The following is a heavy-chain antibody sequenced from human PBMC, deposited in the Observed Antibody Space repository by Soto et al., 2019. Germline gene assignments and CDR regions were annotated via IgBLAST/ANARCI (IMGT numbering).Heavy chain of an antibody. D-gene: IGHD3-22*01. J-gene: IGHJ4*02. CDR3: ASSRGGYFDY. CDR1: GASISSYY. V-gene: IGHV4-59*01. CDR2: FYYSGST. Sequence: PSETLCLTCAVSGASISSYYWSWIRQPPGKGLEWIGYFYYSGSTNYNPSLKSRVTISVDTSKNQFSLKLSSVTVADTAVYYCASSRGGYFDYWGQGTLVTVSS.